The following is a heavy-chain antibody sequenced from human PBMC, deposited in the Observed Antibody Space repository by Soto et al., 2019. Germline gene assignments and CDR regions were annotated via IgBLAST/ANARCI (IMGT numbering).Heavy chain of an antibody. Sequence: SGGSLRLSCAASGFTFSSYAMGWVRQGPGKGLEWVAVVSIGGSTHYADFVRGRFTISRDNSKNTLSLQMNSLTAEDTAVYFCAKRRGAGGHFDYWGQGALVTVSS. J-gene: IGHJ4*02. CDR1: GFTFSSYA. CDR3: AKRRGAGGHFDY. D-gene: IGHD2-15*01. V-gene: IGHV3-23*01. CDR2: VSIGGST.